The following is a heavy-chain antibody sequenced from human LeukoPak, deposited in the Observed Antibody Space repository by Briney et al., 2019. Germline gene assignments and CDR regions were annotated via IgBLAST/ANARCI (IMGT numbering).Heavy chain of an antibody. J-gene: IGHJ4*02. D-gene: IGHD1-26*01. CDR2: ISWNSGSI. Sequence: GGSLRLSCAASGFTFDDYAMHWVRHAPGKGLEWVSGISWNSGSIGYADSVKGRFTISRDNAKNSLYLQMNSLRAEDTAVYYCAGSIVGATYYFDYWGQGTLVTVSS. CDR1: GFTFDDYA. V-gene: IGHV3-9*01. CDR3: AGSIVGATYYFDY.